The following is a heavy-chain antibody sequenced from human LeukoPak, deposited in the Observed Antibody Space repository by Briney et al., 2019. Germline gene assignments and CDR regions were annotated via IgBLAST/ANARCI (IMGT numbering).Heavy chain of an antibody. V-gene: IGHV3-23*01. CDR3: AKDKYNFWSGSNYYYMDV. J-gene: IGHJ6*03. CDR1: AFTFSTYA. D-gene: IGHD3-3*01. Sequence: GGSLRLSCAASAFTFSTYAMSWVRQAPGKGLECVSVISGGAGSTYYADSVKGRFTISRDNSKNTLFLQMNSLRAEDTAVYYCAKDKYNFWSGSNYYYMDVWGKGTTVTVSS. CDR2: ISGGAGST.